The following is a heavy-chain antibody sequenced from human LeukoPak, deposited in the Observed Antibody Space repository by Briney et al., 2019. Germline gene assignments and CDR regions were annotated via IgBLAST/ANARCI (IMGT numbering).Heavy chain of an antibody. J-gene: IGHJ4*02. CDR2: ISSTSSYK. CDR3: ARETTTTYGVVPYYFDY. V-gene: IGHV3-21*01. D-gene: IGHD3-3*01. Sequence: GGSLRLSCAASGFTFSSYTMNWVRQAPGKGLEWVSSISSTSSYKYYADSVKGRFTISRDNAKNSLYLQMNSLRAEDTAVYYCARETTTTYGVVPYYFDYWGQGTLVTVSS. CDR1: GFTFSSYT.